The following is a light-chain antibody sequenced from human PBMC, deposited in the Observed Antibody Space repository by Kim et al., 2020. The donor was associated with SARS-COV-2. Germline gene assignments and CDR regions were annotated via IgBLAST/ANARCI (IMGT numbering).Light chain of an antibody. CDR1: SSNIGTGYD. CDR3: QSYDSSLSAVV. CDR2: GNT. Sequence: QSVLTQPPSVSGAPGQRVTISCTGGSSNIGTGYDVHWYQQLPGTAPKLLIYGNTNRPSGVPDRFSGSKSGTSASLAITGLQAEDDADYYCQSYDSSLSAVVFGGGTQLTVL. J-gene: IGLJ2*01. V-gene: IGLV1-40*01.